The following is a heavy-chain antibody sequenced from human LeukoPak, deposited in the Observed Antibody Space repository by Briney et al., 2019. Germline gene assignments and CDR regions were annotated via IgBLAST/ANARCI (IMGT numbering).Heavy chain of an antibody. CDR3: ARGGDDERGGAFDI. J-gene: IGHJ3*02. D-gene: IGHD2-21*02. V-gene: IGHV1-69*05. CDR1: GGTFSSYA. Sequence: SVKVSCKASGGTFSSYAISWVRQAPGQGLEWMGRIIPIFGTANYAQKFQGRVTITTDESTSTAYMELSSLRSEDTAAYYCARGGDDERGGAFDIWGQGTMVTVSS. CDR2: IIPIFGTA.